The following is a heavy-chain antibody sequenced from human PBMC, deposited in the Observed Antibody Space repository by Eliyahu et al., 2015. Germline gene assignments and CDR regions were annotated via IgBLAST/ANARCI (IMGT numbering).Heavy chain of an antibody. CDR1: GFTFSSYS. V-gene: IGHV3-48*01. CDR2: ISSSSSTI. CDR3: AIVLFGYYYYYGMDV. D-gene: IGHD3-16*01. J-gene: IGHJ6*02. Sequence: EVQLVESGGGLVQPGGSLRXSCAASGFTFSSYSMNWVRQAPGKGLEWVSYISSSSSTIYYADSVKGRFTISRDNAKNSLYLQMNSLRAEDTAVYYCAIVLFGYYYYYGMDVWGQGTTVTVSS.